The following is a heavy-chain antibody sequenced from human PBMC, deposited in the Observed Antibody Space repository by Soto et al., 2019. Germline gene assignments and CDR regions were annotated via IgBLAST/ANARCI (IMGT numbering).Heavy chain of an antibody. J-gene: IGHJ6*02. V-gene: IGHV3-49*03. CDR3: TRDFGAGRIAARGYYYYYGMDV. CDR1: GFTFGDYA. D-gene: IGHD6-6*01. CDR2: IRSKAYGGTT. Sequence: GGSLRLSCTASGFTFGDYAMSWFRQAPGKGLKWVGFIRSKAYGGTTEYAASVKGRFTISRDDSKSIAYLQMNSLKTEDTAVYYCTRDFGAGRIAARGYYYYYGMDVWGQGTTVTVSS.